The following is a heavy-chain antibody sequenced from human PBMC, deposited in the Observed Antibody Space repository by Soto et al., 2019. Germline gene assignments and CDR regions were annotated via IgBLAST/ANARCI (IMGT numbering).Heavy chain of an antibody. CDR1: GFTFSSYS. D-gene: IGHD3-16*02. CDR3: ARVGGIGCGP. V-gene: IGHV3-48*01. CDR2: ISSSSSTI. Sequence: GGSLRLSCAASGFTFSSYSMNWVRQAPGKGLEWVSYISSSSSTIYYADSVKGRFTISRDTAKNSLYLQMNSLRAEHTAVHYCARVGGIGCGPWGQGTLVTVSS. J-gene: IGHJ4*02.